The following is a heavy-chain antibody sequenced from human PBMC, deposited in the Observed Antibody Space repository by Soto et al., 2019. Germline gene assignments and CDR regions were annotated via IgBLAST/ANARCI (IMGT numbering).Heavy chain of an antibody. V-gene: IGHV3-7*01. CDR2: IKQDGSEE. CDR1: GFTFSSYW. Sequence: GSLRLSCVDSGFTFSSYWMSWVRQAPVKGLEWVGNIKQDGSEENYVDSLKGRFTISRDNAKNSMYLQMNSLRAEDTAVYYCARIAATGRGWDVWGQGTTVTVSS. CDR3: ARIAATGRGWDV. J-gene: IGHJ6*02. D-gene: IGHD6-13*01.